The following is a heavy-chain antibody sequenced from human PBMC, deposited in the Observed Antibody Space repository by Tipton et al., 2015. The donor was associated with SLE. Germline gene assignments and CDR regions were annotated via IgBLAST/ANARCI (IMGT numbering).Heavy chain of an antibody. CDR3: ARGYSSGWPYYYYYGMDV. Sequence: TLSLTCTVSGGSISSYYWSWIRQPPGKGLEWIGEINHSGSTNYNPSLKSRVTISVDTSKNQFSLKLSSVTAADTAVFYCARGYSSGWPYYYYYGMDVWGQGTTVTVSS. CDR2: INHSGST. J-gene: IGHJ6*02. CDR1: GGSISSYY. D-gene: IGHD6-19*01. V-gene: IGHV4-34*01.